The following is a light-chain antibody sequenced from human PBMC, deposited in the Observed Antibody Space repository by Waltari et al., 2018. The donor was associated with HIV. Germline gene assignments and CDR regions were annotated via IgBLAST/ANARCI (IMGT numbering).Light chain of an antibody. V-gene: IGKV4-1*01. Sequence: DVVMTQSPDALAGSLGERVTINCKSSQSILSNSNKKNYLAWYQQRPGQPPKVLVYWASTQESGVPARFSGSGSGTDFTLTISNLQAEDAAIYYCQQYYRTPPAFGQGTKVEI. CDR2: WAS. CDR3: QQYYRTPPA. J-gene: IGKJ1*01. CDR1: QSILSNSNKKNY.